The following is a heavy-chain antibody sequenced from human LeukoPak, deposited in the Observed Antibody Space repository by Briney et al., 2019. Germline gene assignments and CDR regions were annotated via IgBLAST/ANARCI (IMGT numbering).Heavy chain of an antibody. Sequence: PGGSLRLSCAASGFSFSNYDMSWVRQVPGKGLEWISYISSSSDTIDYADSVKGRFIISRDNAKESLYVQMNSLRAEDTAVYYCARDLAYKYGSDSWGQGTLVTVSS. J-gene: IGHJ5*01. V-gene: IGHV3-48*04. D-gene: IGHD3-10*01. CDR3: ARDLAYKYGSDS. CDR1: GFSFSNYD. CDR2: ISSSSDTI.